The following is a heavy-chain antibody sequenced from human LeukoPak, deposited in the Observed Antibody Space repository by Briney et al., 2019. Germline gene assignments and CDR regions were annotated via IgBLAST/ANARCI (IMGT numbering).Heavy chain of an antibody. CDR3: TRDTGCPGGTCYSFYDY. D-gene: IGHD2-15*01. Sequence: GGSLRLSCADSGFTFSNYWMTWVRQAPGKGLEWVANIKQDGTEKYYVDSVKGRFTISRDNAENSLYLQMNSLRAEDTAVYYCTRDTGCPGGTCYSFYDYWGQGTLVTVSS. J-gene: IGHJ4*02. CDR2: IKQDGTEK. CDR1: GFTFSNYW. V-gene: IGHV3-7*01.